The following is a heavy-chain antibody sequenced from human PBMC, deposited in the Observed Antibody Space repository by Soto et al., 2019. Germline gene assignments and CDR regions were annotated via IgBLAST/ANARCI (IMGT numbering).Heavy chain of an antibody. CDR1: GYTFTSYG. CDR3: ARDPYYYDSSGHQAHDAFDI. J-gene: IGHJ3*02. D-gene: IGHD3-22*01. V-gene: IGHV1-18*04. CDR2: ISAYNGNT. Sequence: ASVKVSCKASGYTFTSYGISWVRQAPGQGLEWMGWISAYNGNTNYAQKLQGRVTMTTDTSTSTAYMELRSLRSDDTAVYYCARDPYYYDSSGHQAHDAFDIWGQGTMVTVSS.